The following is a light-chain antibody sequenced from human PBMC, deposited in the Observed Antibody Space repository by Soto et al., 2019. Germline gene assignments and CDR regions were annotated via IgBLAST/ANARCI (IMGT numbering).Light chain of an antibody. CDR1: QGISSY. V-gene: IGKV1-9*01. CDR2: AAS. CDR3: QQYNSYSPT. J-gene: IGKJ1*01. Sequence: IQLTPSPSSLSASVGDRVTITCRASQGISSYLAWYQQKPGKAPKLLIYAASTLQSGVPSRFSGSGSGTEFTLTISGLQPGDSATYYCQQYNSYSPTFGQGTKVDI.